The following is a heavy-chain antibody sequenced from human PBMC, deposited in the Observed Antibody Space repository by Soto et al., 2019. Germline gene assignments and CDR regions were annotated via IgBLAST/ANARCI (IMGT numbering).Heavy chain of an antibody. CDR1: GYTFTGYY. V-gene: IGHV1-2*02. CDR2: INPNSGGT. CDR3: ARDWGGIAAAGTAWFDP. Sequence: GASVKVSCKASGYTFTGYYMHWVRQAPGQGLEWMGWINPNSGGTNYAQKFQGRVTMTRDTSISTAYMELSRLRSDDTAVYYCARDWGGIAAAGTAWFDPWGQGTLVTVSS. J-gene: IGHJ5*02. D-gene: IGHD6-13*01.